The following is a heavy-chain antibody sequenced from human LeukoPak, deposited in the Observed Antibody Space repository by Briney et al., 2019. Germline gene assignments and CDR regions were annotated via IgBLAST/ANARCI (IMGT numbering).Heavy chain of an antibody. V-gene: IGHV3-49*04. Sequence: SLRLSCEGSGFTSGDDGVGWVRQAPGKGRQWVTSIRSNTYGGSTEYVPSVKGRFTISRDDSNSIAYLQMNSLKAEDTAIYYCARVSRGGITASWFDPWGQGTLVTVSS. J-gene: IGHJ5*02. CDR2: IRSNTYGGST. D-gene: IGHD6-13*01. CDR1: GFTSGDDG. CDR3: ARVSRGGITASWFDP.